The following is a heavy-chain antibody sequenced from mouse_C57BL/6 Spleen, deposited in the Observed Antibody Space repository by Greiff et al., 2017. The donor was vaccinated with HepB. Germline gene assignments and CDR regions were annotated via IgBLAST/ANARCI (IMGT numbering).Heavy chain of an antibody. CDR2: IDPSDSYT. CDR1: GYTFTSYW. D-gene: IGHD2-14*01. CDR3: ARGVRVNFDY. Sequence: QVQLQQPGAELVMPGASVKLSCKASGYTFTSYWMHWVKQRPGQGLEWIGEIDPSDSYTNYNQKFKGKSTLTVDKSSSTAYMQLISLTSEDSAVYYCARGVRVNFDYWGQGTTLTVSS. V-gene: IGHV1-69*01. J-gene: IGHJ2*01.